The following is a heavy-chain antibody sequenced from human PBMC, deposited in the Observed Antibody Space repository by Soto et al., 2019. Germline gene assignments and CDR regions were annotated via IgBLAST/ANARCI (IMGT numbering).Heavy chain of an antibody. V-gene: IGHV3-30-3*01. CDR2: ISYDGNYK. J-gene: IGHJ6*02. D-gene: IGHD5-12*01. CDR3: ARGRVMGGIDLNLYVMDV. CDR1: EFSFSNYA. Sequence: QVQLVESGGGVVQPGTSLRLSCAASEFSFSNYAIHWVRQAPGKGLEWVSSISYDGNYKYYADSVKGRFTISRDNSKNTLYLQMNSLRTEDTAVYHCARGRVMGGIDLNLYVMDVWGQGTTVTVSS.